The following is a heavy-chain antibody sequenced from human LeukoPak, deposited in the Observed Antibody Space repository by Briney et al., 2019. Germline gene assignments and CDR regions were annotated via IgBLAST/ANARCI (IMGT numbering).Heavy chain of an antibody. CDR1: GYTFTSYG. J-gene: IGHJ6*03. D-gene: IGHD2-2*01. CDR3: ARVLYQLLPPSYYYYYMDV. Sequence: ASVKVSCKASGYTFTSYGISWVRQAPGQGLEWMGWISAYNGNTNYAQKFQGRVTMTRDTSISTAYMELSRLRSDDTAVYYCARVLYQLLPPSYYYYYMDVWGKGTTVTVSS. CDR2: ISAYNGNT. V-gene: IGHV1-18*01.